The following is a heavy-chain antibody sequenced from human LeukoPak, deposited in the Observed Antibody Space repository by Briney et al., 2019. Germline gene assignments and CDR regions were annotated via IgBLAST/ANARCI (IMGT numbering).Heavy chain of an antibody. D-gene: IGHD2-2*01. J-gene: IGHJ5*02. V-gene: IGHV3-64*01. Sequence: PGGSLRLSCAASGVTFSSYALRWVRQAPGKGLEYVSAISSNVGRTYYAKSVKGRVTISRDNSKNTRYIQMCSVRAEDTAGYYCVRGARLSSSSCYETWGQGTLVTASS. CDR1: GVTFSSYA. CDR3: VRGARLSSSSCYET. CDR2: ISSNVGRT.